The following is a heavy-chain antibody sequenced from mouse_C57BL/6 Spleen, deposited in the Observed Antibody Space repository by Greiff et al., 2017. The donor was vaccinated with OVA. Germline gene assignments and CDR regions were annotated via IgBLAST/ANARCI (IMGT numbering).Heavy chain of an antibody. Sequence: QVQLQQSGAELVKPGASVKLSCKASGYTFTSSWMHWVKQRPGQGLEWIGMIHPNSGSTNYNEKFKSKATLTVDKSSSTAYMQLRSLTSEDSAVYYVANPPRYYGSNYYAIDDWGQGTSVTVSS. CDR2: IHPNSGST. V-gene: IGHV1-64*01. CDR3: ANPPRYYGSNYYAIDD. J-gene: IGHJ4*01. CDR1: GYTFTSSW. D-gene: IGHD1-1*01.